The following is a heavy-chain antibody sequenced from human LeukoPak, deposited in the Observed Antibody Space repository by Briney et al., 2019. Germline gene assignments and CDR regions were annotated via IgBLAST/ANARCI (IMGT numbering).Heavy chain of an antibody. D-gene: IGHD3-10*01. J-gene: IGHJ4*02. CDR1: GYTFTSYG. CDR2: ISAYNGNT. CDR3: ARDRGGSGSYTY. Sequence: GASVKVSCKASGYTFTSYGISWVRQAPGQGLEWMGWISAYNGNTNYPQKLQGRVTMTTDTPTTTAYMELRSLRSDDSAVYYCARDRGGSGSYTYWGQGTLVTVSS. V-gene: IGHV1-18*01.